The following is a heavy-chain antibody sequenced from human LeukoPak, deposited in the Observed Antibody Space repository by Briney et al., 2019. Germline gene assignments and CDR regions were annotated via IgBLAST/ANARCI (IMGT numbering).Heavy chain of an antibody. CDR1: GFTFGDYT. D-gene: IGHD1-26*01. J-gene: IGHJ4*02. CDR3: TRDPPTRY. Sequence: PGRSLRLSCTASGFTFGDYTITWLRQAPGKGLERVGFIRNKADGGTPEYAESVKGRFTISRYDSKSIAYLQLNSLKTDDTAVYYYTRDPPTRYWGQGTLVSVSS. V-gene: IGHV3-49*03. CDR2: IRNKADGGTP.